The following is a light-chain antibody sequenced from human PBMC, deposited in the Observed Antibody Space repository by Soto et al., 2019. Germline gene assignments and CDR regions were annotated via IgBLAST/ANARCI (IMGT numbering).Light chain of an antibody. CDR3: VLYMGNGLYV. V-gene: IGLV8-61*01. CDR2: STN. Sequence: QTVVTQEPSFSVFPGGTVTLTCGLNSGSVSTSNFPSWYQQTPGQAPRTLIYSTNTRSSGIPDRFSGSILGNKAALSITGAQAEDESDYYCVLYMGNGLYVFGPGTKVTVL. CDR1: SGSVSTSNF. J-gene: IGLJ1*01.